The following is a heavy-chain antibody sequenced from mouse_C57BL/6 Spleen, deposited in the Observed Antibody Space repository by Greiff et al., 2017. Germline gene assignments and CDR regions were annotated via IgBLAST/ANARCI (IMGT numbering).Heavy chain of an antibody. V-gene: IGHV1-82*01. CDR3: ARAKIYYDYDFGYFDV. J-gene: IGHJ1*03. CDR2: IYPGDGDT. CDR1: GYAFSSSW. Sequence: QVQLQQSGPELVKPGASVKISCKASGYAFSSSWMNWVKQRPGKGLEWIGRIYPGDGDTNYNGKFKGKATLTADKSSSTAYMQLSSLTSEDSAVYFCARAKIYYDYDFGYFDVWGTGTTVTVSS. D-gene: IGHD2-4*01.